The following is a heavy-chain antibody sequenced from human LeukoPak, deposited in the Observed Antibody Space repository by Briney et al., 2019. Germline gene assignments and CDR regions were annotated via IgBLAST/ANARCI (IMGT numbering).Heavy chain of an antibody. J-gene: IGHJ6*02. V-gene: IGHV1-18*01. D-gene: IGHD3-9*01. CDR3: ARDERAYYDILTGYYSSYGMDV. Sequence: ASVKVSCKASGYTFTSYGISWVRQAPGQGLEWMGWISAYNGNINYAQKLQGRVTMTTDTSTSTAYMELRSLRSDDTAVYYCARDERAYYDILTGYYSSYGMDVWGQGTTVTVSS. CDR1: GYTFTSYG. CDR2: ISAYNGNI.